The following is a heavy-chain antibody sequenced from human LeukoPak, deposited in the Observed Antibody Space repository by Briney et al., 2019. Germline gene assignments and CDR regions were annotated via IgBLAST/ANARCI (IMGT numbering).Heavy chain of an antibody. CDR3: ARSYSSSWYGRKNWFDP. Sequence: PSETLSLTCAVYGGSFSGYYWSWIRQPPGKGLEWIGEINHSGSTNYNPSLKSRVTISVDTSKNQFSLKLSSVTAADTAVYYCARSYSSSWYGRKNWFDPWGQGTLSPSPQ. D-gene: IGHD6-13*01. J-gene: IGHJ5*02. CDR1: GGSFSGYY. V-gene: IGHV4-34*01. CDR2: INHSGST.